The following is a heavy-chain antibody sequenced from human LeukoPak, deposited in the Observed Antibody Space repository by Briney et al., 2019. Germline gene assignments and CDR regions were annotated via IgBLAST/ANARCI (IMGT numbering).Heavy chain of an antibody. CDR1: GGSMSTYY. CDR3: ARPVPSRLGWFDP. J-gene: IGHJ5*02. Sequence: SETLSLTCTVSGGSMSTYYWGWIRQPLGKGLEWIGNIYYSGSTYYSPSLKSRVTISVDTSKNQFSLKLSSVTAADTAVYYCARPVPSRLGWFDPWGQGTLVTVSS. V-gene: IGHV4-39*01. CDR2: IYYSGST. D-gene: IGHD1-1*01.